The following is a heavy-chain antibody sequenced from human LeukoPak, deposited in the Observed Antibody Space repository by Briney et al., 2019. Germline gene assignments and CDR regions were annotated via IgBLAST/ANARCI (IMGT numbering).Heavy chain of an antibody. CDR1: GYTLTSYD. J-gene: IGHJ4*02. V-gene: IGHV1-8*01. Sequence: ASVKVSCKASGYTLTSYDINWVRQATGQGLEWMGWMNPNSGNTGYAQKFQGRVTMARNTSISTAYMELSSLRSEDTAVYYCARERAVAGKNCFDYWGQGTLVTVSS. CDR2: MNPNSGNT. D-gene: IGHD6-19*01. CDR3: ARERAVAGKNCFDY.